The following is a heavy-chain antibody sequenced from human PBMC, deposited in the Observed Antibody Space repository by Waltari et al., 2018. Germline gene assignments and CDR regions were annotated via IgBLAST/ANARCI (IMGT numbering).Heavy chain of an antibody. CDR2: IYYSGST. Sequence: QLQLQELGPGLVKPSETLSLTCTVSGGSISSSSYYWGWIRQPPGKGLEWIGSIYYSGSTFYYPSLKSRVTISVDTSKNQFSLKLRSVTAADTAVYYCARQGLGFTKQLVLIDYWGQGTLVTVSS. D-gene: IGHD6-6*01. V-gene: IGHV4-39*01. CDR3: ARQGLGFTKQLVLIDY. CDR1: GGSISSSSYY. J-gene: IGHJ4*02.